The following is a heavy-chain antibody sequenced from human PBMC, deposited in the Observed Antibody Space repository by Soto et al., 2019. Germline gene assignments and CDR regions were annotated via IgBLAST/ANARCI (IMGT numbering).Heavy chain of an antibody. J-gene: IGHJ2*01. Sequence: QVHLQQWGAGLLKPSETLSLTCAVYGGSFSGYYWSWIRQPPGKGLEWIGEINHSGSTNYNPTLKSRVSISVGTANNQFSLKLRSVTDADTAVYYCARGRGDGYNQHWYFDLWGRGTLVTVSS. D-gene: IGHD3-10*01. V-gene: IGHV4-34*01. CDR3: ARGRGDGYNQHWYFDL. CDR1: GGSFSGYY. CDR2: INHSGST.